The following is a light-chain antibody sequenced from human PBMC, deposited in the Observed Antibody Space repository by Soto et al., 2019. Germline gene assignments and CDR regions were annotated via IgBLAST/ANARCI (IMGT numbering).Light chain of an antibody. CDR3: QECMSVPLT. J-gene: IGKJ4*01. CDR1: QAIRNY. V-gene: IGKV1-39*01. CDR2: AAS. Sequence: DIQMTQSPYSLSASVGDRVTITCRASQAIRNYLNWYQQKAGKAPKLLIYAASTLQTGVPSRFSGSGYGTDFTLTISSLQGEDSATYFCQECMSVPLTFGGGTKVDVK.